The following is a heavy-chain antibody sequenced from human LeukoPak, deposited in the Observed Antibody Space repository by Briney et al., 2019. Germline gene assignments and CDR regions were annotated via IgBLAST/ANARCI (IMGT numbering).Heavy chain of an antibody. CDR1: GFTFSNYA. CDR2: LRGDGET. Sequence: PGGSLRLSCAASGFTFSNYAMSWVRQAPAGGLEWVSSLRGDGETFYADFVKGRFTLSRDESRNTVYLQLNNLRVEDTAVYYCARVRITIFGVVTPSAFDIWGQGTMVTVSS. CDR3: ARVRITIFGVVTPSAFDI. J-gene: IGHJ3*02. D-gene: IGHD3-3*01. V-gene: IGHV3-23*01.